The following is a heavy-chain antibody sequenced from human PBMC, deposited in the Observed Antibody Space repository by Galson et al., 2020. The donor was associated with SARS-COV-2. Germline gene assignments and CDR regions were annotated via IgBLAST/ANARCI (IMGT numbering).Heavy chain of an antibody. D-gene: IGHD7-27*01. CDR2: ISSSGSTI. Sequence: GESLKISCAASGFTFSDYYMSWIRQAPGKGLEWVSYISSSGSTIYYADSVKGQFTISRDNAKNSLYLQMNSLRAEDTAVYYCARDRGWGSPFDYWGQGTLVTVSS. CDR1: GFTFSDYY. V-gene: IGHV3-11*04. CDR3: ARDRGWGSPFDY. J-gene: IGHJ4*02.